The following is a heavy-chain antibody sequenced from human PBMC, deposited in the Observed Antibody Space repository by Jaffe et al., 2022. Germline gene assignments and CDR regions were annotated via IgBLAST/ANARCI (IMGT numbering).Heavy chain of an antibody. Sequence: QLQLQESGPGLVKPSETLSLTCTVSGGSISSSSYYWGWIRQPPGKGLEWIGSIYYSGSTYYNPSLKSRVTISVDTSKNQFSLKLSSVTAADTAVYYCARQRDDGDHPTTPVDYWGQGTLVTVSS. CDR1: GGSISSSSYY. V-gene: IGHV4-39*01. CDR3: ARQRDDGDHPTTPVDY. D-gene: IGHD4-17*01. J-gene: IGHJ4*02. CDR2: IYYSGST.